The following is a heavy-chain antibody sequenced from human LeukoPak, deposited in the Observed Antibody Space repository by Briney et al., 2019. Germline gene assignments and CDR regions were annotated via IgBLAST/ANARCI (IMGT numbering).Heavy chain of an antibody. CDR2: IYHSGST. V-gene: IGHV4-30-2*01. CDR3: ARGWRGRLHYYDSSGYYLGYFQH. Sequence: PSQTLSLTCAVSGGSISSGGYSWSWIRQPPGTGLEWIGYIYHSGSTNYNPSLKSRVTISVDTSKNQFSLKLSSVTAADTAVYYCARGWRGRLHYYDSSGYYLGYFQHWGQGTLVTVSS. CDR1: GGSISSGGYS. J-gene: IGHJ1*01. D-gene: IGHD3-22*01.